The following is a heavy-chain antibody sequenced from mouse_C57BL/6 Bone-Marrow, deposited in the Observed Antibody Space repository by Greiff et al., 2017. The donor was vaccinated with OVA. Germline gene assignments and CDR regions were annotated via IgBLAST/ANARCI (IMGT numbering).Heavy chain of an antibody. V-gene: IGHV1-18*01. D-gene: IGHD3-3*01. J-gene: IGHJ4*01. CDR3: ECCGDVGMDD. Sequence: EVQLQQPGPELVKPGASVKLPCKASGYTFTDYNMDWVKQSHGKSLEWIGDINPNNGGTIYNQKFKGKATLTVDKSSSTAYMELRSLTSEDTAVYYGECCGDVGMDDWGKGTSVTVSS. CDR1: GYTFTDYN. CDR2: INPNNGGT.